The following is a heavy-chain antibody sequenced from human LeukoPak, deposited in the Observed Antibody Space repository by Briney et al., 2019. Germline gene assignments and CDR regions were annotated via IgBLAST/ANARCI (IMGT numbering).Heavy chain of an antibody. D-gene: IGHD6-19*01. Sequence: GGSLRLSCAASGFRFSTYAMSWVRQAPGKGLEWVSGISGSTGSTYYADSVKGRFTISRDNSKNTLYLQMNSLRAGDTAVCYCAKRESSGKYFDFWGQGTLVTVSS. CDR3: AKRESSGKYFDF. CDR1: GFRFSTYA. V-gene: IGHV3-23*01. CDR2: ISGSTGST. J-gene: IGHJ4*02.